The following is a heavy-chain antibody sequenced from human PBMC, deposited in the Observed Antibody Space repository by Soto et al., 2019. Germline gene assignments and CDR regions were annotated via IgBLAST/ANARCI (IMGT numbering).Heavy chain of an antibody. J-gene: IGHJ5*02. Sequence: QVQLQESGPGLVKPSETLSLTCTVSGGSISSYYWSWIRQPPGKGLEWIGYIYYSGSTNYNPSLKSRVTISVDTSKNQFSLKLSSVTAADTAVYYCARNNGQWLVPWGGDWFDPWGQGTLVTVSS. CDR3: ARNNGQWLVPWGGDWFDP. D-gene: IGHD6-19*01. V-gene: IGHV4-59*01. CDR2: IYYSGST. CDR1: GGSISSYY.